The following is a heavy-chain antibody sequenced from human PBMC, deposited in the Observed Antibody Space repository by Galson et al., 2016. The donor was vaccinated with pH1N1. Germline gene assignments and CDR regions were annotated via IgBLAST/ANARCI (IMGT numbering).Heavy chain of an antibody. V-gene: IGHV3-73*01. CDR2: IRSKADSYAT. D-gene: IGHD5-12*01. J-gene: IGHJ4*02. Sequence: SLRLSCAASGFTFSGSAMHWVRQASGKGLEWVGRIRSKADSYATAYAAPMKGRFTISRDDSKNTTFLQMNSLNTEDTTVYYCTRSRGYGFDYWCQGTLVTVSS. CDR3: TRSRGYGFDY. CDR1: GFTFSGSA.